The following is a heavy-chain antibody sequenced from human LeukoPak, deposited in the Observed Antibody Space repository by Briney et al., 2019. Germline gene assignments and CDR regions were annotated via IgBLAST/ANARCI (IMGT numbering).Heavy chain of an antibody. V-gene: IGHV1-69*04. CDR2: IIPILGIA. D-gene: IGHD2-21*02. CDR1: GGTFSSYA. Sequence: SVKVSCKASGGTFSSYAISWVRQAPGQGLEGMGRIIPILGIANYAQKFQGRVTITADKSTSTAYMELSSLRSEDTAVYYCARDRVVVTATWFDPWGQGTLVTVSS. CDR3: ARDRVVVTATWFDP. J-gene: IGHJ5*02.